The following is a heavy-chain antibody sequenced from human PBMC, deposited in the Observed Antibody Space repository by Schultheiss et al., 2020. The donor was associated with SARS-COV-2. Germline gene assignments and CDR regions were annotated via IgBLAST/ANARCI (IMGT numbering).Heavy chain of an antibody. D-gene: IGHD2-8*01. CDR2: ISSSSSYI. CDR1: GFTFDDYA. Sequence: GGSLRLSCAASGFTFDDYAMHWVRQAPGKGLEWVSSISSSSSYIYYADSVKGRFTISRDNAKNSLYLQMNSLRAEDTAVYYCARGGFCTNGVCSLGIMDVWGQGTTVTVSS. J-gene: IGHJ6*02. CDR3: ARGGFCTNGVCSLGIMDV. V-gene: IGHV3-21*01.